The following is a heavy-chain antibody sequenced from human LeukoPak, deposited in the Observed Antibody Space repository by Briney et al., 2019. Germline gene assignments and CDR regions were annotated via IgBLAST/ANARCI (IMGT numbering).Heavy chain of an antibody. V-gene: IGHV3-48*04. CDR1: GFTFSSYA. J-gene: IGHJ4*02. Sequence: GGSLRLSCAASGFTFSSYAMSWVRQAPGKGLEWVSYISSSGSTIYYADSVKGRFTISRDNAKNSLYLQMNSLRAEDTAVYYCARDRYDFWSGYYELAAYWGQGTLVTVSS. CDR3: ARDRYDFWSGYYELAAY. CDR2: ISSSGSTI. D-gene: IGHD3-3*01.